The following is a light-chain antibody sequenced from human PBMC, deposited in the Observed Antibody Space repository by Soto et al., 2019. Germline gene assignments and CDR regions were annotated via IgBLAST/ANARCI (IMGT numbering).Light chain of an antibody. CDR2: NTN. V-gene: IGLV8-61*01. CDR1: SGSVFSSHY. J-gene: IGLJ3*02. Sequence: QAVVTQEPSFSVSPGGTVTLTCGLSSGSVFSSHYPSWYQQTPGQSPRTLISNTNSRSAGVPDRFSGSILGNKAALTVTGAQADDEFVYYCALNLGGGFLVFCGGTKLTVL. CDR3: ALNLGGGFLV.